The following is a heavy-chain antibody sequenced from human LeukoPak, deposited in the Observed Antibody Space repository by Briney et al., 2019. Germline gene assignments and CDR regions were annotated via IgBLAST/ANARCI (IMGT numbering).Heavy chain of an antibody. V-gene: IGHV1-18*01. Sequence: ASVKVSCKSSGYTFTTYGITWVRQAPGQGLEWMGWISTYNGNTNYAQKLQGRVNMTTDTSTSTAYMELRSLTSDDTAMYYCARDRMDTGTYFDYWGQGTLVTVSS. CDR3: ARDRMDTGTYFDY. CDR1: GYTFTTYG. CDR2: ISTYNGNT. D-gene: IGHD5-18*01. J-gene: IGHJ4*02.